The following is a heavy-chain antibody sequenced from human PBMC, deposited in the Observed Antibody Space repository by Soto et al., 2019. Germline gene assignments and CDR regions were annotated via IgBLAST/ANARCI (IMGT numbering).Heavy chain of an antibody. V-gene: IGHV4-34*01. CDR1: GGSFSGYY. CDR2: VNHSGST. CDR3: ARAHPPRYCTNGVCYMLYYYYYGMDV. J-gene: IGHJ6*02. Sequence: KPSETLSLTCAVYGGSFSGYYWSWIRQPPGKGLEWIGEVNHSGSTNYNPSLKGRVTISVDTSKNQFSLKLSSVTAADTAVYYCARAHPPRYCTNGVCYMLYYYYYGMDVWGQGTTVTVSS. D-gene: IGHD2-8*01.